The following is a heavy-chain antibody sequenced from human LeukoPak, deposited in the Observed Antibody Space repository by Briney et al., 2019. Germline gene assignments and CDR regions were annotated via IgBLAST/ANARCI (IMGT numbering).Heavy chain of an antibody. CDR1: GGPINNYY. D-gene: IGHD3-16*01. J-gene: IGHJ4*02. Sequence: SETLSLTCTVSGGPINNYYWNWIRQPAGKGLEWIGRIYTAGSTYYNPSLKSRVTMSVQTSKNQFSLKLSYVTVADTAVYYCARDPFPIYARSYFDYWGQGTLVTVSS. CDR2: IYTAGST. CDR3: ARDPFPIYARSYFDY. V-gene: IGHV4-4*07.